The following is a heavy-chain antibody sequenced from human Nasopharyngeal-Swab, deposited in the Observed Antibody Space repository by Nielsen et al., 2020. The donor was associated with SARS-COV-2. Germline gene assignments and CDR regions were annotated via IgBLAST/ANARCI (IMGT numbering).Heavy chain of an antibody. J-gene: IGHJ4*02. CDR3: ARFSDSGSYPGY. Sequence: GESLKISCAASGFTFSSYGMHWVRQASGKGLEWVAVIWYDGSNKYYADSVKGRFTISRDNSKNTLYLQMNSLRAEDTAVYYCARFSDSGSYPGYWGQGTLVTVSS. V-gene: IGHV3-33*01. CDR2: IWYDGSNK. CDR1: GFTFSSYG. D-gene: IGHD1-26*01.